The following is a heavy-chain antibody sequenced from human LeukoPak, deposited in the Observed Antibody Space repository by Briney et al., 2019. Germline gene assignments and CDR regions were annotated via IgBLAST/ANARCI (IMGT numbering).Heavy chain of an antibody. CDR1: GFTFTHYG. D-gene: IGHD7-27*01. CDR2: IRANGETT. J-gene: IGHJ3*02. CDR3: GRDLNWGAFDI. V-gene: IGHV3-23*01. Sequence: GGSLRLSCAASGFTFTHYGMNWVRQAPGKGLEWVSGIRANGETTYYADSVRGRFTISRDNSRSMVWLQVNSLTAEDTAMYYCGRDLNWGAFDIRGLGTLVTVSS.